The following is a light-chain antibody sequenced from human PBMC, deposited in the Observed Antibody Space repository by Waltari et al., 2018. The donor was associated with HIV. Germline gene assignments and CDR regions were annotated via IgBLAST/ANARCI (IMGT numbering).Light chain of an antibody. CDR1: ISDVGGPKY. Sequence: QSALTQPRSASGSPGQSVSISCTGIISDVGGPKYVSWSQQYPGKAPKLILSGVNNRPSGVPARFSGSKSGNTASLTISGLQAEDEADYFCYSYAGTSVLFGGGTKLTVL. J-gene: IGLJ2*01. V-gene: IGLV2-11*01. CDR2: GVN. CDR3: YSYAGTSVL.